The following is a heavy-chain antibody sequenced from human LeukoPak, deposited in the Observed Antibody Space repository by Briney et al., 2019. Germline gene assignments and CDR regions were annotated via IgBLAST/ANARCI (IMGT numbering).Heavy chain of an antibody. CDR2: IRYDGSNK. Sequence: GGSLGLSCAASGFTFNNYGMHWVRQAPGKGLEWVTFIRYDGSNKYYTDSVKGRFTISRDNSKNTLHLQMNSLRPEDTAVYYCAKYRTTSAPPRNFDYWGQGTLVTVSS. V-gene: IGHV3-30*02. CDR1: GFTFNNYG. D-gene: IGHD1-14*01. J-gene: IGHJ4*02. CDR3: AKYRTTSAPPRNFDY.